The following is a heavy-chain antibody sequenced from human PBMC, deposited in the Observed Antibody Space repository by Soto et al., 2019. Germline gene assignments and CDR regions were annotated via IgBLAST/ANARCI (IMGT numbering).Heavy chain of an antibody. CDR3: ARSPPLCYYGSGRWGYWYFDL. CDR2: ISYDGSNK. CDR1: GFTFSSYA. D-gene: IGHD3-10*01. V-gene: IGHV3-30-3*01. J-gene: IGHJ2*01. Sequence: QVQLVESGGGVVQPGRSLRLSCAASGFTFSSYAMHWVRQAPGKGLEWVAVISYDGSNKYYADSVKGRFTISRDNSKNXLXLXXNGLGAEDTAVYYCARSPPLCYYGSGRWGYWYFDLWGRGTLVTVSS.